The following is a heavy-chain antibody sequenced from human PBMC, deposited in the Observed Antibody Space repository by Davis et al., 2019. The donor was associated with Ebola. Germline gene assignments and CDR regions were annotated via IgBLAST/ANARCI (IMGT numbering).Heavy chain of an antibody. D-gene: IGHD3-10*01. CDR1: GFTFSSYS. CDR2: ISSSSSTI. Sequence: GESLKISCAASGFTFSSYSMNWVRQAPGKGLEWVSYISSSSSTIYYADSVKGRFTISRDNSKNTLYLQMNSLRAEDTAVYYCAKDQALLWFRASDYYGVDVWGQGTTVTVSS. J-gene: IGHJ6*02. CDR3: AKDQALLWFRASDYYGVDV. V-gene: IGHV3-48*01.